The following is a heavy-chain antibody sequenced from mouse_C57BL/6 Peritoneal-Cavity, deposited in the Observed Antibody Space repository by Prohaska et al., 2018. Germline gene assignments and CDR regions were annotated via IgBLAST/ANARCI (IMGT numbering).Heavy chain of an antibody. D-gene: IGHD1-1*01. CDR2: INPYNGGT. V-gene: IGHV1-19*01. Sequence: HGKSLEWIGVINPYNGGTSYNQKFKGKATLTVDKSSSTAYMELNSLTSEDSAVYYCARNYGSSYYAMDYWGQGTSVTVSS. CDR3: ARNYGSSYYAMDY. J-gene: IGHJ4*01.